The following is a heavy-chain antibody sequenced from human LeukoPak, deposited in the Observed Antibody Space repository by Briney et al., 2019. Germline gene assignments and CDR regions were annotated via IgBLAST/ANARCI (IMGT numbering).Heavy chain of an antibody. CDR1: GGSISSYY. V-gene: IGHV4-59*01. CDR2: IYYSGST. CDR3: AREEVSGPDAFDI. Sequence: SETLSLTCTVSGGSISSYYWGWIRQPPGKGLEWIGYIYYSGSTNYNPSLKSRVAISVDTSKNQFSLKLSSVTAADTAVYYCAREEVSGPDAFDIWGQGTMVTVSS. J-gene: IGHJ3*02. D-gene: IGHD6-19*01.